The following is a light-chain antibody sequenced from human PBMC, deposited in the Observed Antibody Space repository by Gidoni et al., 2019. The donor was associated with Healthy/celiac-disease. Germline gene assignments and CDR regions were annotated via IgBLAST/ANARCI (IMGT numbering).Light chain of an antibody. Sequence: SYLAWYQQKPGQAPRLLIYGASSRATGIPDRFSGSGSGTDFTLTISRLEPEDFAVYYCQQYGSSSWTFGQGTKVEIK. CDR2: GAS. CDR3: QQYGSSSWT. CDR1: SY. V-gene: IGKV3-20*01. J-gene: IGKJ1*01.